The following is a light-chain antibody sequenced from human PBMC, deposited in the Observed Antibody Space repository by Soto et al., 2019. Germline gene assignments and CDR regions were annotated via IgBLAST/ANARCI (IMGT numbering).Light chain of an antibody. V-gene: IGLV2-14*01. CDR3: SSYTSSSTYV. Sequence: QSALTQPASVSGSPGQSITISCTGTSSDVGGYNYVSWYQQHPGKAPKLMIYDVSNRPSGVSNRFVGSKSGNTASLTISGLQAEDDADYYCSSYTSSSTYVFGTGTKLTVL. CDR2: DVS. CDR1: SSDVGGYNY. J-gene: IGLJ1*01.